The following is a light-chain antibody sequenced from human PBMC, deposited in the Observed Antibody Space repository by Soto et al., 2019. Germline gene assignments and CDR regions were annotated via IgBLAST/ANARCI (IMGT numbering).Light chain of an antibody. Sequence: EIVMTQSPATLSVFPGERATLSCRASQSVTNKLAWYQQKPGQPPRLLIYGASTRATGIPARFSGSGSGTEFILIISGLQSEDYAVYYCQQYNNWPPYTFGQGSK. CDR1: QSVTNK. J-gene: IGKJ2*01. CDR3: QQYNNWPPYT. CDR2: GAS. V-gene: IGKV3-15*01.